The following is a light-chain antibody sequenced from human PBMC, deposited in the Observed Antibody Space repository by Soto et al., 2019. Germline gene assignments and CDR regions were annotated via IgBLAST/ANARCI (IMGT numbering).Light chain of an antibody. V-gene: IGLV1-40*01. Sequence: QSVLTQPPSMSGAPGQRVTISCTGSSSNIGAGYDVHWYQQLPGRAPKVLIYGNTNRPSGVPDRFSGSKSGTSASLAIAGLQAEDEADYYCQSFDSSLSGSVFGGGTKVTVL. CDR2: GNT. CDR3: QSFDSSLSGSV. J-gene: IGLJ3*02. CDR1: SSNIGAGYD.